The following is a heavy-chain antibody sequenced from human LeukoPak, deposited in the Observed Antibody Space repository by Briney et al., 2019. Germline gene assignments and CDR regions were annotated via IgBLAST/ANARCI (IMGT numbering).Heavy chain of an antibody. CDR1: GGSISSSSYY. Sequence: PSETLSLTCTVSGGSISSSSYYWGWIRQPPGKGLEWIGNIFYSGSTYYSPSLKSRVTISVDTSKNQFSLKLSSVTAADTAVYYCARDKVYYYYYYYMDVWGKGTTVTVSS. CDR2: IFYSGST. J-gene: IGHJ6*03. CDR3: ARDKVYYYYYYYMDV. V-gene: IGHV4-39*07.